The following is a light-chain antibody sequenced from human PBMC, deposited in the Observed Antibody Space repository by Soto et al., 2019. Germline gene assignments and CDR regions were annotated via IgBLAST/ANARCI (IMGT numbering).Light chain of an antibody. Sequence: QSALTQPPSASGSPGQSVTISCTGTNSDVGGSNYISWYQQHPGKAPKLMIYEVTARPSGVPDRFSGSKSGNTASLTVSGLRAEDEADYYCSSNVGGTNLTLFGGGTKLTVL. CDR1: NSDVGGSNY. CDR3: SSNVGGTNLTL. V-gene: IGLV2-8*01. J-gene: IGLJ2*01. CDR2: EVT.